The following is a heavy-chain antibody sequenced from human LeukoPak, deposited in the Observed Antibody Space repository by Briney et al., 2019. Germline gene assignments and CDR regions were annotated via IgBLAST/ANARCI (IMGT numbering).Heavy chain of an antibody. J-gene: IGHJ4*02. CDR1: GFTFSSYS. CDR2: ISSSGTTI. V-gene: IGHV3-48*01. D-gene: IGHD2-15*01. CDR3: AKDGGSHFDH. Sequence: GGSLRLSCAASGFTFSSYSMNWVRQAPGKGLEWVSYISSSGTTISYAQSVKGRFTITRDNAQNSLTLHMNTLRADDTAVYYCAKDGGSHFDHWGQGTLVTVSS.